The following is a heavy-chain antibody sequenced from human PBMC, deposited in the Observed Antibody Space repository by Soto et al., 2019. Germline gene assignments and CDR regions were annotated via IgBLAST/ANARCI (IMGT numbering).Heavy chain of an antibody. J-gene: IGHJ4*02. CDR1: GFTFSKYW. CDR3: LAGEANSFDY. Sequence: EVQLVESGGGLVQPGGSLRLSCAISGFTFSKYWMHWVRQAPGKGLVWVSRVNSDGSDTAYADSVRGRFTISRDNAKNTLYLQMSSLRGEDTAMYYCLAGEANSFDYWGQGTPVTVSS. V-gene: IGHV3-74*01. D-gene: IGHD3-10*01. CDR2: VNSDGSDT.